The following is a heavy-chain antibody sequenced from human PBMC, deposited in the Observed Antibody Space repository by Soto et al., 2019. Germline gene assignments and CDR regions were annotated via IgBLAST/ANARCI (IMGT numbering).Heavy chain of an antibody. V-gene: IGHV3-74*01. CDR3: ARGRGVDV. J-gene: IGHJ6*02. CDR2: INTDGSST. Sequence: GGSLRLSCAASGFTFSHYWMHWVRQGPGKGLVWVSRINTDGSSTTYADSVKGRFTISRDNAKNTLYLQMNGLRAEDTAVYYCARGRGVDVWGQGTTVTVSS. CDR1: GFTFSHYW.